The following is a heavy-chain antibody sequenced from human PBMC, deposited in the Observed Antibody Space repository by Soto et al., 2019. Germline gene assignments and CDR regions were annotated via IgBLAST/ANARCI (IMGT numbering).Heavy chain of an antibody. CDR2: ISGSGGST. Sequence: GGSLRLSCAASEFTFSSYAMSWVRQAPGKGLEWVSAISGSGGSTYYADSVKGRFTISRDNSKNTLYLQMNSLRAEDTAVYYCAKGTGPLKRYYFDYWGQGTLVTVSS. J-gene: IGHJ4*02. CDR1: EFTFSSYA. CDR3: AKGTGPLKRYYFDY. V-gene: IGHV3-23*01. D-gene: IGHD6-6*01.